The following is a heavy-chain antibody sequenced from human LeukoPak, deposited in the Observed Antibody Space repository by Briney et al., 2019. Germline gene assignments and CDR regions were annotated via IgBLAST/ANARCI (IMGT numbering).Heavy chain of an antibody. D-gene: IGHD2-15*01. CDR3: GRDALVGYFSYYYMDV. Sequence: SETLSLTCTVSGGSISSHYWTWIRQSPVKGLEWIGDISNSGSTSYNPSLKSRVTISVDTSKNQFSLKLSSVTAADTAVYYCGRDALVGYFSYYYMDVWGKGTTVTVSS. J-gene: IGHJ6*03. CDR1: GGSISSHY. CDR2: ISNSGST. V-gene: IGHV4-59*11.